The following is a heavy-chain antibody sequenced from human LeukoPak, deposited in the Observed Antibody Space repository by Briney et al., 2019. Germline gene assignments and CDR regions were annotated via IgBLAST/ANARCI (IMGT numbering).Heavy chain of an antibody. J-gene: IGHJ4*02. D-gene: IGHD6-19*01. CDR3: ARGVKQWLVRPFDY. V-gene: IGHV4-34*01. CDR2: INHSGST. CDR1: GGSFSGYY. Sequence: PSETLSLTCAVYGGSFSGYYWSWIRQPPGKGLEWIGEINHSGSTNYNPSLKSRVTISVDTSKNQFSLKLSSVTAADTAVYYCARGVKQWLVRPFDYWGQGTLVTVSS.